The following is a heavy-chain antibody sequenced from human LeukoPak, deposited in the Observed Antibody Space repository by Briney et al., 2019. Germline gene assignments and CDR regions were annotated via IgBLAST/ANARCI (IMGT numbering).Heavy chain of an antibody. Sequence: PGGSLRLSCAASGFTVSSNYMSWVRQAPGKGLEWVSVIYSGGSTYYADSVKGRFTISRDNSKNTLYLQMNSLRAEDTAVYYCSKHGYSSGWPQVPCDYWGQGTLVTVSS. V-gene: IGHV3-66*04. J-gene: IGHJ4*02. CDR1: GFTVSSNY. D-gene: IGHD6-19*01. CDR3: SKHGYSSGWPQVPCDY. CDR2: IYSGGST.